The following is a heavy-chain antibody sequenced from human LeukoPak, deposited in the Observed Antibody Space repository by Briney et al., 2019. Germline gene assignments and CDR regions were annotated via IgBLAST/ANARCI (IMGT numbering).Heavy chain of an antibody. D-gene: IGHD3-22*01. V-gene: IGHV3-11*01. CDR2: ISSSGSTI. CDR1: GFTFSDYY. CDR3: ARDEQEYYYDSSGLDGGY. Sequence: PGGSLRLSCAASGFTFSDYYMSWIRQAPGKGLEWVSYISSSGSTIYYADSVKGRFTISRDNAKNSLYLQMNSLRAEDTAVYYCARDEQEYYYDSSGLDGGYRGQGTLVTVSS. J-gene: IGHJ4*02.